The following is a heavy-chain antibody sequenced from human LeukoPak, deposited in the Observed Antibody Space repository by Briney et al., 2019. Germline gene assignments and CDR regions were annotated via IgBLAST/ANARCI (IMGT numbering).Heavy chain of an antibody. V-gene: IGHV3-74*01. Sequence: PGGSLRLSCAASGLTISGSWIHWVRQAPGKGLMWVSRLASDETNKIYADSVKGRFTISRDNAKNTLYLQMNSLRVEDTGIYYCARDAGWGRLDSWGQGALVTVSS. J-gene: IGHJ4*02. CDR3: ARDAGWGRLDS. D-gene: IGHD3-16*01. CDR1: GLTISGSW. CDR2: LASDETNK.